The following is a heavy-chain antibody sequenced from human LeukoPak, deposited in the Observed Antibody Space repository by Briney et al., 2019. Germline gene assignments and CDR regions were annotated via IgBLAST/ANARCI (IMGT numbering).Heavy chain of an antibody. CDR1: GGSIGTYY. J-gene: IGHJ4*02. D-gene: IGHD5-18*01. CDR3: ARVFAPTAH. Sequence: SETLSLTCTVSGGSIGTYYWSWIRQPPGKGLEWIGYTYHSGDTKYNPSLKSRVTISVDTSKNQFSLRLRSVTAADTAVYYCARVFAPTAHWGQGTLVTVSS. CDR2: TYHSGDT. V-gene: IGHV4-59*01.